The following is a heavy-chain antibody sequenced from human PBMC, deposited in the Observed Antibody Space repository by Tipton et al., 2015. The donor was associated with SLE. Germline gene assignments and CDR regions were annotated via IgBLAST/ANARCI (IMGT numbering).Heavy chain of an antibody. J-gene: IGHJ4*02. CDR1: GASIRSYY. CDR2: IHHSGGP. CDR3: ARERYGVVDY. D-gene: IGHD3-10*01. Sequence: TLSLTCSVSGASIRSYYWTWIRQPPGKRLEWIGYIHHSGGPNYSPSLKSRVTMSVDTSNSQFSLKLFSVTSADTAVYYCARERYGVVDYWGQGTLVTVSS. V-gene: IGHV4-59*01.